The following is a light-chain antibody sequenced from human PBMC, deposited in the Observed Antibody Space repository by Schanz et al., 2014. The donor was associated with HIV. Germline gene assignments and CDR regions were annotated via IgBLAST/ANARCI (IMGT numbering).Light chain of an antibody. CDR3: SSYTSGITWV. Sequence: QSALTQPPSASGSPGQSVTISCTGTSRDIGSYNFVSWYQHHPAEPPKLIIYEVNKRPSGVPNRFSGSKSGNTASLTVSGLQDEDEADYFCSSYTSGITWVFGGGTKLTVL. CDR1: SRDIGSYNF. J-gene: IGLJ3*02. V-gene: IGLV2-8*01. CDR2: EVN.